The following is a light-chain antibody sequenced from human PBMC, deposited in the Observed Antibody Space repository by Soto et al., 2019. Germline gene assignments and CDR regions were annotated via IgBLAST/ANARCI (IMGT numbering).Light chain of an antibody. J-gene: IGKJ2*01. CDR1: QRVSSSY. Sequence: IVLTQSPGTLSLSPGERATLSCRASQRVSSSYLAWYQQKPGQAPRLLIYGASSRATGNPDRFSGSGSGTDFTSNISTKKTKDFALYYCQQYSSTPPSTVYNFGQGTKLEIK. CDR2: GAS. V-gene: IGKV3-20*01. CDR3: QQYSSTPPSTVYN.